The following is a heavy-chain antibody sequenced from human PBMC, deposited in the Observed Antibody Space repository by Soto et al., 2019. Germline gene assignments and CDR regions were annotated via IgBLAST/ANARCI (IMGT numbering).Heavy chain of an antibody. CDR1: RFSFNRYA. J-gene: IGHJ6*02. D-gene: IGHD2-2*01. CDR2: IGESGTPT. Sequence: GGSPRLSCAAPRFSFNRYAMKWVRPAPGKGLEWVSLIGESGTPTYYADSVKGRFTISRDNSGNTLFLEMYSLRAEDTAVYYCARYIPGVRYYGMDVWGQGTTVTVSS. CDR3: ARYIPGVRYYGMDV. V-gene: IGHV3-23*01.